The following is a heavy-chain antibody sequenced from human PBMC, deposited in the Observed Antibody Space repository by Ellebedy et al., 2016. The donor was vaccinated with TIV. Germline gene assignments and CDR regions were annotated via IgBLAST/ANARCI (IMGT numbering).Heavy chain of an antibody. CDR1: GFSFSTYG. CDR3: VRARNYALDS. CDR2: IWYDGFNK. Sequence: GESLKISCAASGFSFSTYGMHWVRQAPGQGLEWVAVIWYDGFNKDYADSVKGRFTISRDNSKSTLYLEMKSLRVEDTAVYFCVRARNYALDSWGQGTLVTVSS. D-gene: IGHD3-16*01. J-gene: IGHJ4*02. V-gene: IGHV3-33*01.